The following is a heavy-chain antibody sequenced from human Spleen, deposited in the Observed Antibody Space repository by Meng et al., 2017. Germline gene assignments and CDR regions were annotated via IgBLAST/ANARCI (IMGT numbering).Heavy chain of an antibody. D-gene: IGHD1-26*01. Sequence: QVQLLQSGAEVKKPGASVKVSCKASGYTFTSYAMHWVRQAPGQRLEWMGWINAGNGNTKYSQKFQGRVTITRDTSASTAYMELSSLRSEDTAVYYCARGLSGSYYGTFDYWGQGTLVTVSS. CDR3: ARGLSGSYYGTFDY. J-gene: IGHJ4*02. CDR2: INAGNGNT. CDR1: GYTFTSYA. V-gene: IGHV1-3*01.